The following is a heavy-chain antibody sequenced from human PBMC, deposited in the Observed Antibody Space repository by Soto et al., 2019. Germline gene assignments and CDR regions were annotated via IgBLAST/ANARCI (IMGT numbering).Heavy chain of an antibody. Sequence: ASVKVSCKASGYIFTSYAMHWVRQAPGQRLEWMGWINAGNGNTKYSQKFQGRVTIARDTSASTAYMELSSLRSEDTAVYYCARDGVVVPAAISFPDYWGQGTLVTVSS. J-gene: IGHJ4*02. V-gene: IGHV1-3*01. CDR2: INAGNGNT. D-gene: IGHD2-2*01. CDR3: ARDGVVVPAAISFPDY. CDR1: GYIFTSYA.